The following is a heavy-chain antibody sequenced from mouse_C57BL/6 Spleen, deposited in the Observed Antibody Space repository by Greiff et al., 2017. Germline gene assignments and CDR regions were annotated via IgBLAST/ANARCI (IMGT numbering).Heavy chain of an antibody. CDR2: IYPGDGDT. D-gene: IGHD1-3*01. Sequence: QVQLQQSGPELVKPGASVKISCKASGYAFSSSWMNWVKQRPGKGLEWIGRIYPGDGDTNYNGKFKGQATLTADKSSSTAYMQLSSLTSEDSAVYFCARRSSHWYFDVWGTGTTVTVSS. J-gene: IGHJ1*03. CDR3: ARRSSHWYFDV. V-gene: IGHV1-82*01. CDR1: GYAFSSSW.